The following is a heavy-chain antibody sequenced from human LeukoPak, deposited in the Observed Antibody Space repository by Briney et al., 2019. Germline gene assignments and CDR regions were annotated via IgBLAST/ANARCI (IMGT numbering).Heavy chain of an antibody. D-gene: IGHD3-16*02. CDR1: GYSFTSYW. V-gene: IGHV5-10-1*01. CDR3: ARRGDYVWGSYRMYYFDY. J-gene: IGHJ4*02. Sequence: GESLQISWKGSGYSFTSYWISWVRQMPGKGLEWMGRIDPSDSYTNYSPSFQGHVTISADKSISTAYLQWSSLKASDTAMYYCARRGDYVWGSYRMYYFDYWGQGTLVTVSS. CDR2: IDPSDSYT.